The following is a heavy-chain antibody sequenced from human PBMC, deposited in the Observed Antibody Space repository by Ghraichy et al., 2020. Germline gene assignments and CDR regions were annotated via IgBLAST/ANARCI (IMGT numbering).Heavy chain of an antibody. CDR1: GGSISSSSYY. CDR2: IYYSGST. D-gene: IGHD2-2*03. Sequence: SETLSLTCTVSGGSISSSSYYWGWIRQPPGKGLEWIGSIYYSGSTYYNPSLKSRVTISVDTSKNQFSLKLSSVTAADTAVYYCARLGYCSSTSCYHMGDYWGQGTLVTVSS. V-gene: IGHV4-39*01. J-gene: IGHJ4*02. CDR3: ARLGYCSSTSCYHMGDY.